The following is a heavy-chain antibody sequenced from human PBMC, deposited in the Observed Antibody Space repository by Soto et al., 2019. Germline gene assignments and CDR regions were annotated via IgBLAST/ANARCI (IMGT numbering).Heavy chain of an antibody. V-gene: IGHV4-39*01. Sequence: ASETLSLTCTVSGGSISSSSYYWGWIRQPPGKGLEWIGSIYYSGSTYYNPSLKSRVTISVDTSKNQFSLKLSSVTAADTAVYYCARDNITGLFAYWGQGTLVTVSS. CDR3: ARDNITGLFAY. CDR1: GGSISSSSYY. CDR2: IYYSGST. J-gene: IGHJ4*02. D-gene: IGHD2-8*02.